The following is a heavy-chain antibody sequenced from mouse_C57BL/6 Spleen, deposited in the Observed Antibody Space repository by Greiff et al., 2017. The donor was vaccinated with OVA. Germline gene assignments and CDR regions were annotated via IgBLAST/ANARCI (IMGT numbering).Heavy chain of an antibody. J-gene: IGHJ4*01. CDR2: IDPSDSYT. CDR1: GYTFTSYW. Sequence: QVQLQQPGAELVMPGASVKLSCKASGYTFTSYWMHWVKQRPGQGLEWIGEIDPSDSYTNYNQKFKGKSTLTVDKSSSTAYMQLSSLTSEDSAVYYCARRSSGPLAMDYWGQGTSVTVSS. V-gene: IGHV1-69*01. CDR3: ARRSSGPLAMDY. D-gene: IGHD3-2*02.